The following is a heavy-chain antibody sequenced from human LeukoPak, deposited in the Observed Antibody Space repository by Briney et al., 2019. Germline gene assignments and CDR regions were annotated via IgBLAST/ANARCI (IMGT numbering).Heavy chain of an antibody. CDR3: ARGGLYSSGWYPTDY. CDR2: IIPIFGTA. CDR1: GGTFSSYA. D-gene: IGHD6-19*01. V-gene: IGHV1-69*13. J-gene: IGHJ4*02. Sequence: SVKVSCKASGGTFSSYAISWVRQAPGQGLEWMGGIIPIFGTANYAQKFQGRVTITADESTSTAYMELSSLRSEDTAVYYCARGGLYSSGWYPTDYWGQGTLVTVSS.